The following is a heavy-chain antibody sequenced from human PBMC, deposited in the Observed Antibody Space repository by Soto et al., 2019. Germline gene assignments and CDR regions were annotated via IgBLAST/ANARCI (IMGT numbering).Heavy chain of an antibody. CDR1: DDSISRGCYY. D-gene: IGHD6-19*01. CDR3: AGDPADRGDDLDY. V-gene: IGHV4-31*03. J-gene: IGHJ4*02. CDR2: IYYTGST. Sequence: SETLSLTCTVSDDSISRGCYYWSWIRQHPGKGLEWIGYIYYTGSTYYNPSLKSRVTISVDTSKNQFSLKVSSVTAADTAVYYCAGDPADRGDDLDYWGLGTLVTVSS.